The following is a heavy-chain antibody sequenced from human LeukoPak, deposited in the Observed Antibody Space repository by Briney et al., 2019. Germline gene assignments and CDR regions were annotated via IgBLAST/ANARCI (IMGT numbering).Heavy chain of an antibody. V-gene: IGHV1-2*02. CDR2: MHPNTGDT. CDR3: TRAPSSGPFDN. CDR1: GYTFTGYY. D-gene: IGHD3-22*01. J-gene: IGHJ4*02. Sequence: GASVKVSCRASGYTFTGYYIHWVRQAPGQGLEWMGWMHPNTGDTGYAQKFQGRITMTRDTSISTAYMELSRLRSDDTALYYCTRAPSSGPFDNWGQGSLVTVSS.